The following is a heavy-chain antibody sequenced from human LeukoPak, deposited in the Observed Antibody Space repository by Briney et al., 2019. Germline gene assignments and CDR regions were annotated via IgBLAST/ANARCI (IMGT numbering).Heavy chain of an antibody. Sequence: SETLSLTCTVSGASLSDYYWSWIRQPPGKGLEWIGYVYNSGSTNYNPSLKSRVTISVDMSKNQFSLKLSSVTAADTAVYYCARDPTLRDGYNYRGYNWFDPWGQGTLVTVSS. CDR1: GASLSDYY. CDR3: ARDPTLRDGYNYRGYNWFDP. CDR2: VYNSGST. J-gene: IGHJ5*02. D-gene: IGHD5-24*01. V-gene: IGHV4-4*08.